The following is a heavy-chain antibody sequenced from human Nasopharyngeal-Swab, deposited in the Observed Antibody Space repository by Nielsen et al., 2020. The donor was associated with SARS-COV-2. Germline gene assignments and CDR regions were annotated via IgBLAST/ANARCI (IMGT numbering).Heavy chain of an antibody. Sequence: LSLTCAASGFTFSSYEMNWVRQAPGKGLEWVSYISSSGSTIYYADSVKGRFTISRDDANNSLYLQMNSLRAGDTGVYYCARGGSSFPFDYWGPGTLVTVSS. J-gene: IGHJ4*02. CDR3: ARGGSSFPFDY. V-gene: IGHV3-48*03. CDR1: GFTFSSYE. D-gene: IGHD6-13*01. CDR2: ISSSGSTI.